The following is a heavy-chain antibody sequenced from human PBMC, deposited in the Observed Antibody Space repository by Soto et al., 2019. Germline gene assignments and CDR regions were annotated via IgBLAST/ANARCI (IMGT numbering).Heavy chain of an antibody. CDR3: AKGSASARPYYFGY. Sequence: PGGSLRLSCAASGFTFSIYAMSWVRQAPGEGLEWVSAISGGGGSTYYADSVKGRFTISRDNSKNTLYLQMNSLRAEDTAVYYCAKGSASARPYYFGYWGQGALVTVPS. CDR2: ISGGGGST. D-gene: IGHD3-16*01. V-gene: IGHV3-23*01. J-gene: IGHJ4*02. CDR1: GFTFSIYA.